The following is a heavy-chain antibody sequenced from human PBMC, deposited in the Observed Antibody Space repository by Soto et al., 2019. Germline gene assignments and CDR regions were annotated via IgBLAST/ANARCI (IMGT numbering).Heavy chain of an antibody. Sequence: PSETLSLTCTVSGGTISSHYWSWIRQPPGKGLEWIGYIYYSGSTNYSPSLKSRVTISVDTSKNQFSLKLSSVTAADTAVYYCAGRRDSSSSRFNYYYYMDVWGKGTTVTVSS. V-gene: IGHV4-59*08. CDR2: IYYSGST. D-gene: IGHD6-6*01. CDR3: AGRRDSSSSRFNYYYYMDV. J-gene: IGHJ6*03. CDR1: GGTISSHY.